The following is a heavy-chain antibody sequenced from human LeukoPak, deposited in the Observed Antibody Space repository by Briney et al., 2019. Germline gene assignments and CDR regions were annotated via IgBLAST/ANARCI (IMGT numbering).Heavy chain of an antibody. V-gene: IGHV4-61*02. CDR2: FYTGGGT. Sequence: SETLSLTCSVSGGSISSGTYYWNWIRQPAGRGLEWIGRFYTGGGTNYNPSLKSRVTISVDTSKNQFSLKLSSVTAADTAVYYCARDKGVVGATNEPDAFDIWGQGTMVTVSS. CDR1: GGSISSGTYY. J-gene: IGHJ3*02. D-gene: IGHD1-26*01. CDR3: ARDKGVVGATNEPDAFDI.